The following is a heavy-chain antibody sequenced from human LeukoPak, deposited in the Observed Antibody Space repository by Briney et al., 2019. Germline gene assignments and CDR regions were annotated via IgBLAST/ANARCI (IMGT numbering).Heavy chain of an antibody. Sequence: SVKVSCKASGGTFSSYAISWVRQAPGQGLEWMGGIIPIFGTANYAQKFQGRVTITADESTSTAYMELSSPRSEDTAVYYCARTVVYSSSSPYYYGLDVWGQGTTVTVSS. CDR2: IIPIFGTA. CDR3: ARTVVYSSSSPYYYGLDV. V-gene: IGHV1-69*13. D-gene: IGHD6-6*01. J-gene: IGHJ6*02. CDR1: GGTFSSYA.